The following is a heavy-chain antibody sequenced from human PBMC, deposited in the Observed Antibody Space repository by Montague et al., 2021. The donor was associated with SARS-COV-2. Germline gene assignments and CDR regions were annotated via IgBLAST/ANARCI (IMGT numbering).Heavy chain of an antibody. Sequence: SETLSLTCTVSGGSISSYYWSWIRQPPGKGLEWIGYIYYSGSTNYNPSLKSRVTISVDTSKNQFSLKLSSVTAADTAVYYCARALVPEEWLFEGDYYYYMDVWGKGTTVTVSS. CDR2: IYYSGST. CDR1: GGSISSYY. D-gene: IGHD3-3*01. V-gene: IGHV4-59*01. CDR3: ARALVPEEWLFEGDYYYYMDV. J-gene: IGHJ6*03.